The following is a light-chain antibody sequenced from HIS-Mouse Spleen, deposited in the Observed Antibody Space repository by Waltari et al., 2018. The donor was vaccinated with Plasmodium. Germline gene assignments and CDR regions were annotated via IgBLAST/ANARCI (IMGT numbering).Light chain of an antibody. J-gene: IGLJ1*01. CDR2: EGS. CDR1: SSDVGSYNL. CDR3: CSYAGSSTYV. V-gene: IGLV2-23*01. Sequence: QSALTQPASVSGSPGQSITISCTGTSSDVGSYNLVSWYQQHPGKAPRLLIYEGSKRPAGVSNRFLGSKSGNTASLTSSGRQAEDEADYYCCSYAGSSTYVFGTGTKVTVL.